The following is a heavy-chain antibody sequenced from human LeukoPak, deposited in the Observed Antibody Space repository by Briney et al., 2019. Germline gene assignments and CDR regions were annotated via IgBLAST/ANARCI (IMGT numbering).Heavy chain of an antibody. CDR3: ARVYSSPPSMRWLRRQFSFDY. J-gene: IGHJ4*02. CDR1: GYTFTSYD. V-gene: IGHV1-8*01. D-gene: IGHD5-12*01. Sequence: ASVKVSCKASGYTFTSYDINWVRQATGQGLEWMGWMNPNSGNTGYAQKFQGRVTMTRSTSISTAYMGLSSLRSEDTAVYYCARVYSSPPSMRWLRRQFSFDYWGQGTLVTVSS. CDR2: MNPNSGNT.